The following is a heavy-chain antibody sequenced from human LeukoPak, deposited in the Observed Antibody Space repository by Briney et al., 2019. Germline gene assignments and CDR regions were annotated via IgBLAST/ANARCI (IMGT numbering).Heavy chain of an antibody. D-gene: IGHD6-13*01. CDR1: GGSISSGDYY. J-gene: IGHJ5*02. V-gene: IGHV4-30-4*01. CDR3: AREVAAAGQTNWFDP. CDR2: IYYSGST. Sequence: SETLSLTCTDSGGSISSGDYYWSWIRQPPGKGLEWIGYIYYSGSTYYNPSLKSRVTISVDTSKNQFSLKLSSVTAADTAVYYCAREVAAAGQTNWFDPWGQGTLVTVSS.